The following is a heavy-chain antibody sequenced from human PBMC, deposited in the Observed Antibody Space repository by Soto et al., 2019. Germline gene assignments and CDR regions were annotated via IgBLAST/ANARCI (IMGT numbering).Heavy chain of an antibody. CDR2: ISAYNGNT. D-gene: IGHD2-21*01. CDR3: ARSGYCGGDCYKVGNDAFDI. Sequence: QVQLVQSGAEVKKPGASVKVSCKASGYTFTSYGISWVRQAPGQGLEWMGWISAYNGNTNYAQKLQGRVTMTTDTSTSTAYMELRSLRSDDTAVYYCARSGYCGGDCYKVGNDAFDIWGQGTMVTVSS. V-gene: IGHV1-18*01. J-gene: IGHJ3*02. CDR1: GYTFTSYG.